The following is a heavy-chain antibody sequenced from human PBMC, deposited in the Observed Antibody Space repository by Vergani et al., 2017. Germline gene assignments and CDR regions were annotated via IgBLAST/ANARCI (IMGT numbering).Heavy chain of an antibody. J-gene: IGHJ4*02. CDR2: IYSGGST. CDR3: ASARIWFGESHVDY. D-gene: IGHD3-10*01. V-gene: IGHV3-66*01. Sequence: EVQLVESGGGLVQPGGSLRLSCAASGFTVSSNYMSWVRQAPGKGLEWVSVIYSGGSTYYADSVKGRFTISRDNSKNTLYLQMNSLRAEDTAVYYCASARIWFGESHVDYWGQGTLVTVSS. CDR1: GFTVSSNY.